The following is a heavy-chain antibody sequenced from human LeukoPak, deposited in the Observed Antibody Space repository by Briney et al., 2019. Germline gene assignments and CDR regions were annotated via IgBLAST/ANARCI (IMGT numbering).Heavy chain of an antibody. D-gene: IGHD3-22*01. CDR1: GGSISSYY. V-gene: IGHV4-59*08. CDR3: ARSGYYDSSGYFDY. J-gene: IGHJ4*02. Sequence: SETLSLTCTVSGGSISSYYWSWIRQPPGKGLEWIGYIYYSGSTNYNPSLKSRVTISVDTSKNQFFLKLGSVTAADTAVYYCARSGYYDSSGYFDYWGQGTLVTVSS. CDR2: IYYSGST.